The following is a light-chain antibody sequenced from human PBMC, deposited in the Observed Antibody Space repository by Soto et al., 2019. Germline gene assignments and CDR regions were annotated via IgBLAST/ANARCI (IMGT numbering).Light chain of an antibody. CDR3: QSYDSSLSGSV. CDR1: SSNIELGWD. J-gene: IGLJ2*01. CDR2: ANS. V-gene: IGLV1-40*01. Sequence: QSVLTQPPSVSGAPGQRVTISCTGSSSNIELGWDVHWYQQIPGTAPKLLIYANSNRPSGVPDRFSGSRSGASASLAISGLQAEDEADYYCQSYDSSLSGSVFGGGTKLTVL.